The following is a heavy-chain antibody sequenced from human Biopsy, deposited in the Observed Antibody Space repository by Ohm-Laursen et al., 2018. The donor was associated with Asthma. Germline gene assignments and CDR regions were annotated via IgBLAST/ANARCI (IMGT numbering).Heavy chain of an antibody. CDR1: GFTFRDYY. CDR2: ISSRGSNI. CDR3: ARGYSTSWYFGY. Sequence: LSLTCAGSGFTFRDYYMTWIRQAPGKGLEWVAYISSRGSNIFYADSVKGRFTISRDNAKKSLFLEMNSLTVEDTAVYFCARGYSTSWYFGYWGQGTLVTVSS. J-gene: IGHJ4*02. V-gene: IGHV3-11*01. D-gene: IGHD6-13*01.